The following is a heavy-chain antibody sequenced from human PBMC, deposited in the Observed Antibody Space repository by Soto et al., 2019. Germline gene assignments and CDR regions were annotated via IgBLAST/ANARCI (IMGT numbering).Heavy chain of an antibody. CDR2: ISAYNGNT. D-gene: IGHD2-2*03. Sequence: ASVKVSCRASGYTFTSYGISWVRQAPGQGLEWMGWISAYNGNTNYAQKLQGRVTMTTDTSTSTAYMELRSLRSDDTAAYYCARGGYCISTSCLVRLVAVARPIDAFDIWGQGTMVAVS. J-gene: IGHJ3*02. V-gene: IGHV1-18*01. CDR3: ARGGYCISTSCLVRLVAVARPIDAFDI. CDR1: GYTFTSYG.